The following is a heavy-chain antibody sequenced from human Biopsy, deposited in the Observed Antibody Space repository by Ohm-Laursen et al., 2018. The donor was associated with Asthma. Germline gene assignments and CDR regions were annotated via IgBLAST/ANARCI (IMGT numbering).Heavy chain of an antibody. CDR2: ISYDGRNA. CDR1: GFTFDNYT. J-gene: IGHJ6*02. CDR3: ARGGLHYYEYYGMDV. V-gene: IGHV3-30*04. Sequence: SLRLSCAASGFTFDNYTMHWVRQAPGKGMEWVTIISYDGRNAYYADSVEGRFTISRDNSKNTLFLQMSSLRPEDTAVYYCARGGLHYYEYYGMDVWGQGTTVTVSS. D-gene: IGHD2-21*02.